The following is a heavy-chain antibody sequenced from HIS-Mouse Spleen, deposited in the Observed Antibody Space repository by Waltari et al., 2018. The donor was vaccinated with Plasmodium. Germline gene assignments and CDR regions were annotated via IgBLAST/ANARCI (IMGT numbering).Heavy chain of an antibody. V-gene: IGHV1-69*04. Sequence: QVQLVQSGAEVKKPGSSVKVSCKASGGTFSSYAISWVRQAPGQGLEWMGRIIPILGIANYALKFQGRVTITADKSTSTAYMDLSSLRSEDTAVYYCAREVDTAMVFDYWGQGTLVTVSS. D-gene: IGHD5-18*01. CDR2: IIPILGIA. CDR1: GGTFSSYA. J-gene: IGHJ4*02. CDR3: AREVDTAMVFDY.